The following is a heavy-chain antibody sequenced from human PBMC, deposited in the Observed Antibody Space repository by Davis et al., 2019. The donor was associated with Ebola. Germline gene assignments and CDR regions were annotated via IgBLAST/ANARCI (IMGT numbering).Heavy chain of an antibody. CDR1: GFIFENYW. J-gene: IGHJ4*02. D-gene: IGHD3-3*01. CDR3: ARGRRDVLRFLETYYFDY. CDR2: IKQDGSQK. V-gene: IGHV3-7*03. Sequence: PGGSLRLSCAGSGFIFENYWMTWVRQAPGQGLEWVANIKQDGSQKYYVGSVKGRFIISRDNAKNSMYLQMNSLGAEDTAVYYCARGRRDVLRFLETYYFDYWGQGTLVTVSS.